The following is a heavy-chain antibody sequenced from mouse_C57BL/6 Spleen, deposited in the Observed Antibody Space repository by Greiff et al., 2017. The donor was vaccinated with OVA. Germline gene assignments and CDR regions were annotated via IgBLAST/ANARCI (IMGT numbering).Heavy chain of an antibody. CDR2: INPSNGGT. J-gene: IGHJ2*01. V-gene: IGHV1-53*01. CDR1: GYTFTSYW. CDR3: ARPFTWDGYYFDY. D-gene: IGHD4-1*01. Sequence: VQLKQPGTELVKPGASVKLSCKASGYTFTSYWMHWVKQRPGQGLEWIGNINPSNGGTNYNEKFKSKATLTVDKSSSTAYMQLSSLTSEDSAVYYCARPFTWDGYYFDYWGQGTTLTVSS.